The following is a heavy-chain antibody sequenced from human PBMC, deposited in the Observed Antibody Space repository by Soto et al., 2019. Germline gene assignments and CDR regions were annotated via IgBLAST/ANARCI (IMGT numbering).Heavy chain of an antibody. CDR1: GFTFSSYG. CDR2: ISYDGSNK. J-gene: IGHJ4*02. D-gene: IGHD5-12*01. CDR3: AKDHSGYDFSFIDY. Sequence: GGSMRLSCAASGFTFSSYGMHWVRQDPGKGLEWVAVISYDGSNKYYADSVKGRFTISRDNSKNTLYLQMNSLRAEDTAVYYCAKDHSGYDFSFIDYWGQGTLVTVSS. V-gene: IGHV3-30*18.